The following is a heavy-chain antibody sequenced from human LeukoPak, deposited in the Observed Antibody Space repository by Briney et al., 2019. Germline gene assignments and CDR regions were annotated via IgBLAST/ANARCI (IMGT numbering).Heavy chain of an antibody. Sequence: SQTLSLTCAISGDSFSSNSAAWTWIRQSPSRGLEWLGRTYYRSKWFNDHAISVKSRLTINPDTSKNQFSLQLNSVTPEDTAVYYCAREPEGGSSWYYFDYWGQGTLVTVSS. V-gene: IGHV6-1*01. CDR1: GDSFSSNSAA. CDR3: AREPEGGSSWYYFDY. D-gene: IGHD6-13*01. CDR2: TYYRSKWFN. J-gene: IGHJ4*02.